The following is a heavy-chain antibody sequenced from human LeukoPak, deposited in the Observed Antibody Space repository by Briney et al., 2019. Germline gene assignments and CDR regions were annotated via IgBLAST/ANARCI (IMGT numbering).Heavy chain of an antibody. Sequence: VASVKVSCKTSGYTFTGYYMHWVRQAPGQGLEWMGWINPNSGGTNYAQKFQGRVTMTRDTSISTAYMELSMLRSDDTAVYYCARGSDDFWSGYSPSYWGQGTLVTVSS. CDR1: GYTFTGYY. D-gene: IGHD3-3*01. CDR2: INPNSGGT. V-gene: IGHV1-2*02. CDR3: ARGSDDFWSGYSPSY. J-gene: IGHJ4*02.